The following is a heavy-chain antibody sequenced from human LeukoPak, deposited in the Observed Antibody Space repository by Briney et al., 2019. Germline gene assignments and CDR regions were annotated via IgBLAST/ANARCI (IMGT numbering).Heavy chain of an antibody. Sequence: PSETLSLTCTVSGGSISSSSYYWGWIRQPPGKGLEWIGSIYYSGSTYYNPSLKSRVTISVDTSKNQFSLKLSSVTAADTAVYYCARRAAYGSGYRTFDYWGQGTLVTVSS. CDR1: GGSISSSSYY. J-gene: IGHJ4*02. V-gene: IGHV4-39*01. D-gene: IGHD2-15*01. CDR2: IYYSGST. CDR3: ARRAAYGSGYRTFDY.